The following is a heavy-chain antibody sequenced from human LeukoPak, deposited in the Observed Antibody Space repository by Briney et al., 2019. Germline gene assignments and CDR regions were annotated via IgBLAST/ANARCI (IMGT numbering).Heavy chain of an antibody. J-gene: IGHJ4*02. CDR2: ISDSGSST. D-gene: IGHD3-10*01. Sequence: PGGSLRLSCAASGFSVSSNYVSWVRQAPGKGLEWVSAISDSGSSTYYAESVKGRFTISRDNSRNTLYLHMISLWPDDTAIYYCAKLYGSGTYYNYFHYWGQGTLVTVSS. CDR3: AKLYGSGTYYNYFHY. CDR1: GFSVSSNY. V-gene: IGHV3-23*01.